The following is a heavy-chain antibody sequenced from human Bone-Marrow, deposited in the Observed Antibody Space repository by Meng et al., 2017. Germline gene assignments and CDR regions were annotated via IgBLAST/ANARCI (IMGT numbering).Heavy chain of an antibody. Sequence: VRLVESGGGLVQSGCSLRLSCAASGFTFSTYWMHWVRQAPGKGLVWVSRINSDGSSTTYADSVKGRFTISRDNAKNTLYLQMNSLRAEDTAIYYCVDSNFDYWGQGTLVTVSS. CDR3: VDSNFDY. V-gene: IGHV3-74*01. J-gene: IGHJ4*02. CDR2: INSDGSST. CDR1: GFTFSTYW. D-gene: IGHD4-11*01.